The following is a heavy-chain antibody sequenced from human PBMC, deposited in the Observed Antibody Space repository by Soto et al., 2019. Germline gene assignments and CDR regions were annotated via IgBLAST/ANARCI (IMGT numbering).Heavy chain of an antibody. CDR2: INPYNENT. CDR1: DYSFSSYA. Sequence: QIQLVQSGAEVKKPGASVKVSCKASDYSFSSYAISWVRQAPGQGLEWMGWINPYNENTNYAQKCQGTISMTTDTSTSTAYMELRSLRFDDTATYYCVRDEVPPPGLGVDYWGQGTLVTVSS. J-gene: IGHJ4*02. D-gene: IGHD2-21*01. CDR3: VRDEVPPPGLGVDY. V-gene: IGHV1-18*01.